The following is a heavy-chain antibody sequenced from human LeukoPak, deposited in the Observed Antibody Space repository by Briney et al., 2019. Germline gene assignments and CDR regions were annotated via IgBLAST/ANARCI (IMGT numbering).Heavy chain of an antibody. D-gene: IGHD6-13*01. CDR1: GFTFSNYA. Sequence: GSLRLSCAASGFTFSNYAMIWVRQAPGKGLEWVSVISSSGESTFYADSVQGRFTVSRDNSKNTVYLQMDSLRAEDTALYYCAKDRSYGNWYRDFDSWGQGTLVTVSS. V-gene: IGHV3-23*01. CDR2: ISSSGEST. J-gene: IGHJ4*02. CDR3: AKDRSYGNWYRDFDS.